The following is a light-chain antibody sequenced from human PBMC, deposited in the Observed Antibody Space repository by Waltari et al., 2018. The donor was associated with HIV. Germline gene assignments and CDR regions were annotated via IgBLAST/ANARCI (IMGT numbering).Light chain of an antibody. J-gene: IGKJ1*01. CDR3: QQYYSTPLA. CDR1: LSVSYSPNNMHY. Sequence: DIVMTQSPDSLAVSLAERATTSCKSSLSVSYSPNNMHYFACDQQKPGQPPKLLIYWASTRESGVPDRFSGSGSGTDFTLTISSLQTEDVAVYCCQQYYSTPLAFGQGTKVEIK. V-gene: IGKV4-1*01. CDR2: WAS.